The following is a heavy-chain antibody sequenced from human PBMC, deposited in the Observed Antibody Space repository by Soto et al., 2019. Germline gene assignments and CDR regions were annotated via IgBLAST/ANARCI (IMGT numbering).Heavy chain of an antibody. CDR3: AKDDDSSGCFDY. CDR2: ISWNSGSI. V-gene: IGHV3-9*01. D-gene: IGHD3-22*01. J-gene: IGHJ4*02. Sequence: GGSLRLSCAASGFTFDDYAMHWVRQAPGKGLEWVSGISWNSGSIGYADSVKGRFTISRDNAKNSLYLQMNSLRAEDTALYYCAKDDDSSGCFDYWGQGTLVTVSS. CDR1: GFTFDDYA.